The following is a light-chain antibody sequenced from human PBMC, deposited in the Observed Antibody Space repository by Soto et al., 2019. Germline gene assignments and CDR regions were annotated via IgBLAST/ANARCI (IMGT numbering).Light chain of an antibody. J-gene: IGKJ2*01. Sequence: EIVMTQSPATLSVSPGERATLSCRASQSVSSNLAWYQQKPGQAPRLLIYGASTRATGIPARFSGSGSGTEFTLTISSLQSEDFAIYYCQQYNNRPFTFGQGTKLELK. CDR1: QSVSSN. CDR2: GAS. CDR3: QQYNNRPFT. V-gene: IGKV3-15*01.